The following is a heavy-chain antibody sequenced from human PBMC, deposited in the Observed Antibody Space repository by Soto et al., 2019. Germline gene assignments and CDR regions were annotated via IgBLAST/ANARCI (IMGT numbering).Heavy chain of an antibody. D-gene: IGHD3-10*01. CDR3: ARCYGSASPAFDS. Sequence: SVKVSCQASGDTFSGYTINWVRQAPGLGLEWMGRIIPMLSMPNSALKFQGRVIMTADKSTSTAYMELSRLTSEDTAIYYCARCYGSASPAFDSWGQGVVVTVSS. CDR2: IIPMLSMP. CDR1: GDTFSGYT. V-gene: IGHV1-69*02. J-gene: IGHJ4*02.